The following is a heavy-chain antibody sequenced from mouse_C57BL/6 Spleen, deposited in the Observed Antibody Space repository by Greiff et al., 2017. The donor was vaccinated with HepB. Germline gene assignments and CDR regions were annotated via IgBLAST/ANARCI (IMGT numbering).Heavy chain of an antibody. Sequence: QVHVKQSGAELVKPGASVKLSCKASGYTFTEYTIHWVKQRSGQGLEWIGWFYPGSGSIKYNEKFKDKATLTADKSSSTVYMELSRLTSEDSAVYFCARHEGASYYSNYVTLAWFAYWGQGTLVTVSA. CDR3: ARHEGASYYSNYVTLAWFAY. CDR1: GYTFTEYT. CDR2: FYPGSGSI. J-gene: IGHJ3*01. V-gene: IGHV1-62-2*01. D-gene: IGHD2-5*01.